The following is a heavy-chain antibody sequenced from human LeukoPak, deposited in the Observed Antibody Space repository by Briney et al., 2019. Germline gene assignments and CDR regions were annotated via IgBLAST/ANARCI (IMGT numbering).Heavy chain of an antibody. Sequence: SETLSLTCTVSGGSISSSSYYWGWIRQPPGKGLEWIGSIYYSGSTYYNPSLKSRVTISVDTSKNQFSLKLSSVTAADTAVYYCARGRKIQLWLRAKKTQFDYWGQGTLVTVSS. CDR2: IYYSGST. J-gene: IGHJ4*02. D-gene: IGHD5-18*01. CDR1: GGSISSSSYY. V-gene: IGHV4-39*07. CDR3: ARGRKIQLWLRAKKTQFDY.